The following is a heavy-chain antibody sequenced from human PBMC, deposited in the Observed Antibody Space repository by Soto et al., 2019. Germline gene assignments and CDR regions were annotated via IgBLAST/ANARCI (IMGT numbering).Heavy chain of an antibody. Sequence: PGETVSLSCTVSGFTSSSDDNRWVSRQPREERVWGIYISSSGSTIDYEHSVKGRLTISIDTAKNPLYLKMNCLIAADTAVYFCARDPTPYYYDSSDYGLNAFDIWAQETMVT. CDR2: ISSSGSTI. CDR1: GFTSSSDD. J-gene: IGHJ3*02. D-gene: IGHD3-22*01. CDR3: ARDPTPYYYDSSDYGLNAFDI. V-gene: IGHV3-48*03.